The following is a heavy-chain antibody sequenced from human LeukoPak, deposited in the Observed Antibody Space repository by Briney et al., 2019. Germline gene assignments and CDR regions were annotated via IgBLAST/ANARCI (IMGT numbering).Heavy chain of an antibody. Sequence: ASVKVSCKLCRYTLTELSMHWVRQAPGKGREWMGCFDPEDGETIYAQKFKSRVTMTEDTSTAPAYMELSSLRSEDTAVYYCATVAGYSSSRTKYWFDTSGQGTLVTVSS. V-gene: IGHV1-24*01. CDR2: FDPEDGET. D-gene: IGHD6-13*01. CDR1: RYTLTELS. CDR3: ATVAGYSSSRTKYWFDT. J-gene: IGHJ5*02.